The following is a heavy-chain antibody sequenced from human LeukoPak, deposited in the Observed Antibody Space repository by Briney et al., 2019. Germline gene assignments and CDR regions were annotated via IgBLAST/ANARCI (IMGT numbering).Heavy chain of an antibody. CDR3: ARHFYGSGTYYHFDY. CDR2: ISPYNDNT. J-gene: IGHJ4*02. Sequence: GASVKVSCKASGYSFSSYGISWVRQAPGQGPEWMGWISPYNDNTNYAQKLQGRATLTTDTSTSTAYMELRSLRSDDTAVYYCARHFYGSGTYYHFDYWGQGTLVTVSS. CDR1: GYSFSSYG. D-gene: IGHD3-10*01. V-gene: IGHV1-18*01.